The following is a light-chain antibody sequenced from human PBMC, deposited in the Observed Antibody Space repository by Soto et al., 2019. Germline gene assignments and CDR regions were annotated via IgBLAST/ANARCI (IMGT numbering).Light chain of an antibody. CDR2: EVS. J-gene: IGLJ1*01. Sequence: QSALTQPASVSGSPGQSITISCTGTSSDVGSYNLVSWYQQHPGKAPKLMIYEVSKRPSGVSNRFSGSKSGNTASLTIYGLQAEDEADYYCCSYAGSSTLYVFGTGTKLTVL. V-gene: IGLV2-23*02. CDR3: CSYAGSSTLYV. CDR1: SSDVGSYNL.